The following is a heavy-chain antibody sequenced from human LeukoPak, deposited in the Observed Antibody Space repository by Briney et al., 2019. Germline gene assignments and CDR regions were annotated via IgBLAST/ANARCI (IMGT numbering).Heavy chain of an antibody. D-gene: IGHD2-2*02. V-gene: IGHV3-7*01. CDR2: IKQDGSEK. J-gene: IGHJ6*03. CDR3: ARGRRGIVVPAAIPEDRYYGSGSHHYYYYMDV. Sequence: GGSLRLSCAASGFTFSSYWMSWVRQAPGKGLEWVANIKQDGSEKYYVDSVKGRFTISRDNAKNSLYLQMNSLRAEDTAVYYCARGRRGIVVPAAIPEDRYYGSGSHHYYYYMDVWGKGTTVTVSS. CDR1: GFTFSSYW.